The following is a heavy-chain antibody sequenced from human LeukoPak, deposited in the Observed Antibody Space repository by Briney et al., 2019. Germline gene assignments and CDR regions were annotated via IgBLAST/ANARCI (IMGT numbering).Heavy chain of an antibody. CDR3: ARVGSYQNWFDP. CDR2: IYYTGSS. J-gene: IGHJ5*02. V-gene: IGHV4-59*08. Sequence: KPSETLSLTCTVSGGSISTYYWSWIRQPPGKGLEWIGYIYYTGSSNYNPSLKSRVTISVDTSKNQFSLKLSSVTAADTAVYYCARVGSYQNWFDPWGQGTLVTVSS. CDR1: GGSISTYY. D-gene: IGHD1-26*01.